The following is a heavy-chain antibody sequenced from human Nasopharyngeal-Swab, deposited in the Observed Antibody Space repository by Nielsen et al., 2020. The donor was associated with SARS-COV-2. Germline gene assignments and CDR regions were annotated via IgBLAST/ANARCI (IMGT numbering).Heavy chain of an antibody. CDR1: GYTFTSYD. CDR2: MNPNSGNT. J-gene: IGHJ6*02. CDR3: ARDGRWLQLLYYYYGMDV. V-gene: IGHV1-8*01. D-gene: IGHD5-24*01. Sequence: ASVKVSCKASGYTFTSYDINWVRQATAQGLEWMGWMNPNSGNTGYAQKFQGRVTMTRNTSISTAYMELSSLRSEDTAVYYCARDGRWLQLLYYYYGMDVWGQGTTVTVSS.